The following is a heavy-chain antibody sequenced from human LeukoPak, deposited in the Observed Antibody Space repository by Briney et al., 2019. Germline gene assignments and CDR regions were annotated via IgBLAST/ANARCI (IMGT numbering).Heavy chain of an antibody. V-gene: IGHV3-53*01. Sequence: GGSLRLSCAASGFTVSSSYMSWVRQAPGKGLEWVSGISGSGGSTYYADSVKGRFTISRDNSKNSLYLQMSSLRAEDTAVYYCARAGSYTNWFDPWGQGTLVTVSS. CDR2: ISGSGGST. J-gene: IGHJ5*02. D-gene: IGHD1-14*01. CDR1: GFTVSSSY. CDR3: ARAGSYTNWFDP.